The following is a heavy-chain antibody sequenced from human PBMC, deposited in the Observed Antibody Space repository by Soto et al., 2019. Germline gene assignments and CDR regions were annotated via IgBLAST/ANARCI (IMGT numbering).Heavy chain of an antibody. CDR2: IYSGGST. V-gene: IGHV3-66*01. CDR1: GFTVSSNY. D-gene: IGHD6-13*01. CDR3: ARDPSGGAAAGTHY. Sequence: ESGGGLVQPGGSLRLSCAASGFTVSSNYMSWVRQAPGKGLEWVSVIYSGGSTYYADSVKGRFTISRDNSKNTLYLQMNSLRAEDTAVYYCARDPSGGAAAGTHYWGQGTLVTVSS. J-gene: IGHJ4*02.